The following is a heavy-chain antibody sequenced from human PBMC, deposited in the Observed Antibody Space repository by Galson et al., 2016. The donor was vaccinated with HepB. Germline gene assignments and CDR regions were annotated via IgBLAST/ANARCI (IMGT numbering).Heavy chain of an antibody. Sequence: SETLSLTCDVSGGSISRSNWKSWVRQIPGKGLEWIGQIYHSGTTNYNPSLKSRVTMSVEKSNKQFSLNLRSVTAADTAVYYCASCYDNDYWYFDLWGRGTLVKVSS. J-gene: IGHJ2*01. CDR3: ASCYDNDYWYFDL. V-gene: IGHV4-4*02. CDR1: GGSISRSNW. CDR2: IYHSGTT. D-gene: IGHD3-22*01.